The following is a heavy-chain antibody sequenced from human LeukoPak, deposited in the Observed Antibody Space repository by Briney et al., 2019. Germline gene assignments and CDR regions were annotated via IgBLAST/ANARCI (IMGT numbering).Heavy chain of an antibody. CDR3: ARTYYDFWSGYYPDY. V-gene: IGHV4-59*01. J-gene: IGHJ4*02. CDR2: IYYSEST. Sequence: SETLSLTCTVSGGSISSYYWSWLRQPPGKGLEWIGYIYYSESTNYNPSLKSRVTISVDTSKNQFSLKQSSVTAADTAVYYCARTYYDFWSGYYPDYWGQGTLVTVSS. CDR1: GGSISSYY. D-gene: IGHD3-3*01.